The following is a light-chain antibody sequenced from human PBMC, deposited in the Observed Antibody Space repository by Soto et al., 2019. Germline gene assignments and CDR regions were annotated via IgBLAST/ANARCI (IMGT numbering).Light chain of an antibody. V-gene: IGKV1-5*03. CDR3: QQYNSFSLT. J-gene: IGKJ4*01. CDR2: KTS. Sequence: DIQMTQSPSTLSASVGDRVTITCRASQVISSWLAWYQQKPGKAPKVLIYKTSTLESGVPSRFSGSGSDTEFTLTISRLQPDEFATYYCQQYNSFSLTFGGGTKVEIK. CDR1: QVISSW.